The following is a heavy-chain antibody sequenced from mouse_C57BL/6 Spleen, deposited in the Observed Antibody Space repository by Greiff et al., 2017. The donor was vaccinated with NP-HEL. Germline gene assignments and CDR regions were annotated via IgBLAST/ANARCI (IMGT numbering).Heavy chain of an antibody. CDR2: IYPYNGVS. Sequence: DVKLVESGPELVKPGASVKISCKASGYSFTGYYMHWVKQSHGNILDWIGYIYPYNGVSSYNQKFKGKATLTVDKSSSTAYMELRSLTSEDSAVYYCANGRRGYAMDYWGQGTSVTVSS. J-gene: IGHJ4*01. CDR1: GYSFTGYY. D-gene: IGHD2-12*01. V-gene: IGHV1-31*01. CDR3: ANGRRGYAMDY.